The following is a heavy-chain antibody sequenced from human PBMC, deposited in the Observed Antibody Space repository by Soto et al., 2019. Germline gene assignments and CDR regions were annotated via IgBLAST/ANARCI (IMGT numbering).Heavy chain of an antibody. CDR1: GFTFSSYG. CDR3: ATYESNGYYYPPGVDP. Sequence: PGGSLRLSCAASGFTFSSYGMHWVRQAPGKGLEWVSVISYNRSNKNYADSVKGRFTISRDNSKNTLYLQMNSLRAEDTAVYYSATYESNGYYYPPGVDPWGQGTLVTVSS. D-gene: IGHD3-22*01. V-gene: IGHV3-30*02. CDR2: ISYNRSNK. J-gene: IGHJ5*02.